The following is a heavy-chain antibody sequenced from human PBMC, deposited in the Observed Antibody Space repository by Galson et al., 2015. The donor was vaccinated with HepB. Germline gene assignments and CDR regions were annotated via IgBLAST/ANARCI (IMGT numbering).Heavy chain of an antibody. V-gene: IGHV3-48*02. CDR3: ARDYYGSGSYYNPIYYYYGMDV. CDR2: ISSSSSTI. D-gene: IGHD3-10*01. J-gene: IGHJ6*02. CDR1: GFTFSSYS. Sequence: SLRLSCAASGFTFSSYSMNWVRQAPGKGLEWVSYISSSSSTIYYADSVKGRFTISRDNAKNSLYLQMNSLRDEDTAVYYCARDYYGSGSYYNPIYYYYGMDVWGQGTTVTVSS.